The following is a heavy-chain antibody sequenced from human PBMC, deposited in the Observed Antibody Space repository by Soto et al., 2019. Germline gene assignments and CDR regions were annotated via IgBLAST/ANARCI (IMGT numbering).Heavy chain of an antibody. CDR2: IRSKAYGGTT. CDR3: TSHDYGDHFFDE. J-gene: IGHJ4*02. CDR1: GFTFGDYA. V-gene: IGHV3-49*03. D-gene: IGHD4-17*01. Sequence: GGSLRLSCTASGFTFGDYAMSWFRQAPGKGLEWVGFIRSKAYGGTTEYAASVKGRFTISRDDSKSIAYLQMNSLKTEDTAVYYCTSHDYGDHFFDEWGQGTLVTVSS.